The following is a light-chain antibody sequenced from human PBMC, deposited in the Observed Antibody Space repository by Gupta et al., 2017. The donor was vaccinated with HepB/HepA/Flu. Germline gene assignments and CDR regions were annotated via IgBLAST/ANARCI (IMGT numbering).Light chain of an antibody. J-gene: IGLJ2*01. Sequence: SYNLTQAPSVSVSPGQTASIPCSGDKLGDKYACWYQQKPGQSPLLVIYQDSKRPSGIPERFSGSNSGNTATLTISGTQAMDEADYYCQAWDSGTAVFGGGTKLTVL. V-gene: IGLV3-1*01. CDR3: QAWDSGTAV. CDR1: KLGDKY. CDR2: QDS.